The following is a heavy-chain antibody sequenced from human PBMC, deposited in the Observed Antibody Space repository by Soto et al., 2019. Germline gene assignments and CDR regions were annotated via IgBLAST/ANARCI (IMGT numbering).Heavy chain of an antibody. CDR2: IWYDGTQK. D-gene: IGHD4-17*01. CDR1: GFTFNTYS. CDR3: ARAGGTTVTDLSHFDS. Sequence: QVQLEESGGGVVQPGRSLRLSCEASGFTFNTYSMHWVRQPPGKGLEWLAAIWYDGTQKYYADSVKGRFIISRDNSKKTLYLEMNSLRAEDTAVYYCARAGGTTVTDLSHFDSWGKGTLVTVSS. J-gene: IGHJ4*02. V-gene: IGHV3-33*01.